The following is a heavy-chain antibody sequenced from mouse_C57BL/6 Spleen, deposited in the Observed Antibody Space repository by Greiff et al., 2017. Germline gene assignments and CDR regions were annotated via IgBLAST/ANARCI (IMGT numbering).Heavy chain of an antibody. V-gene: IGHV5-6*01. D-gene: IGHD1-1*01. CDR2: ISSGGSYT. Sequence: EVQLVESGGDLVKPGGSLKLSCAASGFTFSSYGMSWVRQTPDKRLEWVATISSGGSYTYYPDSVKGLFTISRDNAKNTLYLQMSSLKSEDTAMYYCARSELITTVVAGAMDYWGQGTSVTVSS. J-gene: IGHJ4*01. CDR3: ARSELITTVVAGAMDY. CDR1: GFTFSSYG.